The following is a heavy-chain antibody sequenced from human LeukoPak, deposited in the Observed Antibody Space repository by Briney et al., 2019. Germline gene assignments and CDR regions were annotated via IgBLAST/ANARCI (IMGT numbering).Heavy chain of an antibody. D-gene: IGHD4-23*01. CDR1: GGSISSGNYY. CDR3: ARDPAVGDFDY. J-gene: IGHJ4*02. CDR2: IYTNGGT. V-gene: IGHV4-61*02. Sequence: SETLSLTCTVSGGSISSGNYYWTWIRQPAGKGLEWIGRIYTNGGTNYNPSLKSRVTISMDTSKNQFSLKLGSVTAADTAVYYCARDPAVGDFDYWGQGTLVTVSS.